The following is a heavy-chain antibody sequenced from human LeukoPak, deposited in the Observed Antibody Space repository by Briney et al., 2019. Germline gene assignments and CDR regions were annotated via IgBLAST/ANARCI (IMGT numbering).Heavy chain of an antibody. D-gene: IGHD2-2*02. J-gene: IGHJ4*02. CDR1: GGSISSSGYY. CDR2: ISYSGST. V-gene: IGHV4-39*07. CDR3: ARGPLYQVVGYFDY. Sequence: ESSETLSLTCSVSGGSISSSGYYWGWIRQPPGKGLEWIGTISYSGSTNYNPSLKSRVTISVDTSKNQFSLKLSSVTAADTAVYYCARGPLYQVVGYFDYWGQGTLVTVSS.